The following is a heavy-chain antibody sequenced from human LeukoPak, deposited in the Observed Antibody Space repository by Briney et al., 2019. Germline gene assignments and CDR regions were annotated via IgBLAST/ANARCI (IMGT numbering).Heavy chain of an antibody. CDR2: IYTSGST. V-gene: IGHV4-61*02. CDR3: ARDRYYYGSGSYLFDY. Sequence: SETLSLTCTVSGGSISSGSYYWSWIRQPAGKGLEWIGRIYTSGSTNYNPSLKSRVTMSVDTSKNQFSLKLSSVTAADTAVYYCARDRYYYGSGSYLFDYWGQGTLVTVSS. D-gene: IGHD3-10*01. CDR1: GGSISSGSYY. J-gene: IGHJ4*02.